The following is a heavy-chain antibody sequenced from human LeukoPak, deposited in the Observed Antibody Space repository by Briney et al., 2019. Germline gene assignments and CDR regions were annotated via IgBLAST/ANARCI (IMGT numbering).Heavy chain of an antibody. CDR1: GFTFSSYS. J-gene: IGHJ4*02. CDR3: ARVFAPNKAFDY. Sequence: GGSLRLSCAASGFTFSSYSMNWVRQAPGKGLEWVSSISSSSSTIYYADSVKGRFTISRDNAKNSLYLQMNSLRAEDTAVYYCARVFAPNKAFDYWGQGTLVTVSS. CDR2: ISSSSSTI. V-gene: IGHV3-48*01. D-gene: IGHD3-9*01.